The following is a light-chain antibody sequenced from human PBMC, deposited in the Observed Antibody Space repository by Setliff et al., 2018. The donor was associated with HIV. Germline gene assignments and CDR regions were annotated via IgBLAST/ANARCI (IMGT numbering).Light chain of an antibody. CDR1: SSDVGGYNY. Sequence: QSGLTQPPSASGSPGQSATTACTGTSSDVGGYNYVSWYQQHPGKAPKLIIYEVRNRPSGVSNRFSGSKSGNTASLTISGLLAEDEADYYCSSYAITNTLPFGTGTKVTVL. V-gene: IGLV2-14*01. CDR3: SSYAITNTLP. CDR2: EVR. J-gene: IGLJ1*01.